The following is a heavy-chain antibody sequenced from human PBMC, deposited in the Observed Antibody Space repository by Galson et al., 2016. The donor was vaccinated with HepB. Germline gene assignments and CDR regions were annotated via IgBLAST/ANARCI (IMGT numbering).Heavy chain of an antibody. V-gene: IGHV3-11*04. Sequence: SLRLSCATSGLNFNIQYMSWIRQAPGKGLECVAFVSDTGSPASLADSVRGRFTVSKDTAKNSLYLEMNSLRAEDSAVYYCASQGYGDVEDAFDSWGQGGLVTVSS. J-gene: IGHJ4*02. CDR2: VSDTGSPA. CDR1: GLNFNIQY. D-gene: IGHD4-17*01. CDR3: ASQGYGDVEDAFDS.